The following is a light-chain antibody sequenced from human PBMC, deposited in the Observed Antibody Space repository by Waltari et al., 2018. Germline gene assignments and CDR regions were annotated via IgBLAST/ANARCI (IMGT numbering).Light chain of an antibody. CDR1: QSVSSD. CDR3: QQYKYWPPLT. J-gene: IGKJ4*01. CDR2: DAS. V-gene: IGKV3-15*01. Sequence: EIVMTQSPVTLSVSLGERATLSCRASQSVSSDLAWYQQKPGQTPRPLIYDASTRAAGLAARFRASGSGTEFTLTISSLQSEDFAVYYCQQYKYWPPLTFGGGTKVEIK.